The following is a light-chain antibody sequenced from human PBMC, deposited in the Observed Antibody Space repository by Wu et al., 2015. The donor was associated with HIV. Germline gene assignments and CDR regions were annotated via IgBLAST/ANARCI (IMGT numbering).Light chain of an antibody. J-gene: IGKJ1*01. Sequence: DIQMTQSPSTLSASVGGRVTITCRASQSISSWLAWYQQKPGKAPKLLVYKTSSLESGVPSRFSGSGSVTEFTLTISSLQPDDFATYYCQHYNSYPWTFGQGTKVEIK. V-gene: IGKV1-5*03. CDR3: QHYNSYPWT. CDR2: KTS. CDR1: QSISSW.